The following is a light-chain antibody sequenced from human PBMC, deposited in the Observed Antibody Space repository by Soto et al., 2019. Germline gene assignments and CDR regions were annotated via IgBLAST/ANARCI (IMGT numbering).Light chain of an antibody. Sequence: DIQMTPSPSSLSAFVGDRVTITCRASQSISNYLNWYQQKPGKAPKLLIYDASNLETGVPSRFSGSGSGTDFTFTISRLQPEDIATYYCQQYNNPEYTFGQGTKVDIK. J-gene: IGKJ2*01. CDR1: QSISNY. CDR2: DAS. CDR3: QQYNNPEYT. V-gene: IGKV1-33*01.